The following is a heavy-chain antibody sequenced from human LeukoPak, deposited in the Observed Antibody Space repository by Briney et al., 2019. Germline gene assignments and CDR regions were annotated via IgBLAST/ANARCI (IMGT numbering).Heavy chain of an antibody. CDR1: GFTFSSYA. CDR2: ISNDGRSI. D-gene: IGHD1-1*01. CDR3: AKTPRDLPQLFDY. J-gene: IGHJ4*02. V-gene: IGHV3-30*18. Sequence: PGGSLRLSCAASGFTFSSYAMSWVRQAPAKGLEWVAVISNDGRSICYADSVKGRFTISRDNSKNTLYLQVNSLRAEDTAVYSCAKTPRDLPQLFDYWGQGTLVTVSS.